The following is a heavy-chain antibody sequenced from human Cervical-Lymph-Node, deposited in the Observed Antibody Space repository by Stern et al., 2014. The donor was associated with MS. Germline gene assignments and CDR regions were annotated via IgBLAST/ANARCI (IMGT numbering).Heavy chain of an antibody. CDR1: GGSISRSSSY. CDR2: VYYSGST. Sequence: QVQLQESGPGLVKPSETQSLTCTVSGGSISRSSSYWGWIRQPPGRGLEWIGSVYYSGSTYYNPSLKRRVTISADTSKNQFSLKLSSVAAADTAVYYCARWEAVTGPFHYWGQGTLVTVSS. J-gene: IGHJ4*02. D-gene: IGHD6-19*01. CDR3: ARWEAVTGPFHY. V-gene: IGHV4-39*01.